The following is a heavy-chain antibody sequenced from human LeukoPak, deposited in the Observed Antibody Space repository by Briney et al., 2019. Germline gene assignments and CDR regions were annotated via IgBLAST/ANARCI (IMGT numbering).Heavy chain of an antibody. CDR3: AKGAYDYVEIAYFDY. D-gene: IGHD5-12*01. CDR1: GFTFSSYE. J-gene: IGHJ4*02. Sequence: GGSLRLSCAASGFTFSSYEIQWVRQAPGKGLEWISYGSQSGATTYFADSVKGRFTISRDTSKNTLYLQMNSLRDEDTAVYYCAKGAYDYVEIAYFDYWGQGTLVTVSS. V-gene: IGHV3-48*03. CDR2: GSQSGATT.